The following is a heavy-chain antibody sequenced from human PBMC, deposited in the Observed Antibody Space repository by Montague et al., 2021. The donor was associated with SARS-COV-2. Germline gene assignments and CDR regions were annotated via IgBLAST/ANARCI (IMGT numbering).Heavy chain of an antibody. CDR3: ARLRRPDGYSYWFGP. V-gene: IGHV4-59*08. Sequence: SETLSLTCTVSGGSISSYYWSWIRQPPGKGLEWIGYIYYGGSTNYSPSFKGRVTMSVDTSNNQSSLRLTSVTAADTAVYYCARLRRPDGYSYWFGPWGQGTLVTVSS. J-gene: IGHJ5*02. CDR1: GGSISSYY. D-gene: IGHD5-24*01. CDR2: IYYGGST.